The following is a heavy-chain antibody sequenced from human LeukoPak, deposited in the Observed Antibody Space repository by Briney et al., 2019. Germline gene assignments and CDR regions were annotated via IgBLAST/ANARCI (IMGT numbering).Heavy chain of an antibody. CDR1: GGSISSGGYY. D-gene: IGHD1-26*01. CDR2: IYHSGST. J-gene: IGHJ3*02. V-gene: IGHV4-30-2*01. CDR3: ARVRLSWEAFDI. Sequence: PSETLSLTCTVSGGSISSGGYYWSWIRQPPGKGLEWIGYIYHSGSTYYNPSLKSRVTISVDRSKNQFSLKLSSVTAADTAVHYCARVRLSWEAFDIWGQGTMVTVSS.